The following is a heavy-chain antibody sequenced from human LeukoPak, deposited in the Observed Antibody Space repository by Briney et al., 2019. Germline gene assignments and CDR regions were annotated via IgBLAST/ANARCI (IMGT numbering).Heavy chain of an antibody. Sequence: GESLRLSCAASGFTFSTYSMNWVRQAPGKGLEWVSYISSASNTIYYADPVKGRFTISRDNANNSLYLQMNSLRAEDTAMYYCARDGWFGDYNWFDPWGQGTLVTVSS. J-gene: IGHJ5*02. V-gene: IGHV3-48*01. CDR3: ARDGWFGDYNWFDP. CDR2: ISSASNTI. D-gene: IGHD3-10*01. CDR1: GFTFSTYS.